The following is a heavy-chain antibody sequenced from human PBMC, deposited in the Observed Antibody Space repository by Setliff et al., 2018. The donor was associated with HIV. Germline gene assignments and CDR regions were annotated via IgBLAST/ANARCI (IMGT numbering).Heavy chain of an antibody. Sequence: SETLSLTCTVSGGSISSNIYFWGWIRQPPGKGLEWIGSIYYSGSAYYNSSLRSRLNISVDTSKNQFSLKLKSVTAADTAVYYCASQVTGYHDFWSGYLGYFDYWGQGLLVTVSS. CDR3: ASQVTGYHDFWSGYLGYFDY. D-gene: IGHD3-3*01. CDR2: IYYSGSA. CDR1: GGSISSNIYF. J-gene: IGHJ4*02. V-gene: IGHV4-39*01.